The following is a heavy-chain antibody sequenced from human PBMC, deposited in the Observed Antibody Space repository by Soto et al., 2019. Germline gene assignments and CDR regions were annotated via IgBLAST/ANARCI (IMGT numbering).Heavy chain of an antibody. Sequence: QVQLLQSGAEVKKPGASVQVSCKASGYTFTNYIIYWVRQTPGQRLEWMGRINAGNGDTRYSQIFQDRITITRDTSATTAYLDLSNLRSEDTAVYYCARDHDPSCANFFDPWGQGTLVSVS. CDR3: ARDHDPSCANFFDP. CDR2: INAGNGDT. D-gene: IGHD1-7*01. J-gene: IGHJ5*02. V-gene: IGHV1-3*01. CDR1: GYTFTNYI.